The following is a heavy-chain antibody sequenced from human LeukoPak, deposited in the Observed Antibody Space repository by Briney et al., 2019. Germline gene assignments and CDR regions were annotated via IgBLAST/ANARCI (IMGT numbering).Heavy chain of an antibody. CDR2: ISYDGSNK. D-gene: IGHD5-18*01. CDR3: AKAPDTAMVLSHFDY. J-gene: IGHJ4*02. V-gene: IGHV3-30*18. CDR1: GFTFSSYG. Sequence: GGSLRLSCAASGFTFSSYGMHWVRQAPGKGLEWVAVISYDGSNKYYADSVKGRFTISRDNSKNTLYLQMNSLRAEDTAVYYCAKAPDTAMVLSHFDYWGQGTLVTVSS.